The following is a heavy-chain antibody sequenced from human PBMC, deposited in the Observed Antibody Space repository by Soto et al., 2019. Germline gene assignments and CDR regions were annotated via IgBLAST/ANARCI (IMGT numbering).Heavy chain of an antibody. D-gene: IGHD2-21*02. CDR1: GFTFSNYG. V-gene: IGHV3-33*01. CDR2: IWYDGSNK. Sequence: QVQLVESGGGMVQPGRSLRLSGVASGFTFSNYGMHWVRQAPGKGLEWVAVIWYDGSNKYYADSVKGRFTISRDNSKNTLYLQMNSLRAEDTAVYYCARGWYCGGDCYEWYFDLWGRGTLVTVSS. CDR3: ARGWYCGGDCYEWYFDL. J-gene: IGHJ2*01.